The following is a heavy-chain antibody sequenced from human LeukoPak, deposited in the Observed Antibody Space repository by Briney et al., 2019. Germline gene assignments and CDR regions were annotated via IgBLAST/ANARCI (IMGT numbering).Heavy chain of an antibody. CDR3: AKANWVSNADAVW. D-gene: IGHD1-1*01. V-gene: IGHV3-23*01. CDR2: IRGGGDT. J-gene: IGHJ4*02. Sequence: GGSLRLSCAASGFTFSTYAMSWVRGAPARGLEWVSSIRGGGDTFYADSVKGRFTLSRDDSRNTVYLQLNNLRVEDTAVYYCAKANWVSNADAVWWGQGTLVTVSS. CDR1: GFTFSTYA.